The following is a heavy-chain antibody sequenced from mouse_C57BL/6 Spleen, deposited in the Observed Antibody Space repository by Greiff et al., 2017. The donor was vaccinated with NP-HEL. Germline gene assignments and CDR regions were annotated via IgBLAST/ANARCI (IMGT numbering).Heavy chain of an antibody. Sequence: EVQRVESGPGMVKPSQSLSLSCTVSGYSFTSGYVWHWIRHLPGNLLEWMGYISYSGSTNYNPSLKSRISITNDTSTTHFFLKMNTVTTEDTATYYGARAGNYDPHWYFEVWGTGTTVTVSS. V-gene: IGHV3-1*01. D-gene: IGHD1-1*01. J-gene: IGHJ1*03. CDR3: ARAGNYDPHWYFEV. CDR1: GYSFTSGYV. CDR2: ISYSGST.